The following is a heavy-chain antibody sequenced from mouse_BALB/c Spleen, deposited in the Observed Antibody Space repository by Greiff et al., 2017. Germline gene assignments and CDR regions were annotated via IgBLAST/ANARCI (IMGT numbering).Heavy chain of an antibody. CDR2: ISYSGST. J-gene: IGHJ4*01. CDR1: GYSITSDYA. CDR3: ASRGRDAMDY. Sequence: EVKLQESGPGLVKPSQSLSLTCTVTGYSITSDYAWNWIRQFPGNKLEWMGYISYSGSTSYNPSLKSRISITRDTSKNQFFLQLNSVTTEDTATYYCASRGRDAMDYWGQGTSVTVSS. V-gene: IGHV3-2*02. D-gene: IGHD3-1*01.